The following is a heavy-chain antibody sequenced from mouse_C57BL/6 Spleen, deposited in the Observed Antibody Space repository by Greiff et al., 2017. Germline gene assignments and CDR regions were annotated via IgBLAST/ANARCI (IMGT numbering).Heavy chain of an antibody. D-gene: IGHD1-1*01. Sequence: VQLQQSGPELVKPGASVKISCKASGYAFSSSWMNWVKQRPGKGLEWIGRIYPGAGDTNYNGKFKGKATLTADKSSSTAYMQLSSLTSEDSAVYFCERGPRLYYGRSPHWGQGTLVTVSA. CDR2: IYPGAGDT. J-gene: IGHJ3*01. CDR3: ERGPRLYYGRSPH. V-gene: IGHV1-82*01. CDR1: GYAFSSSW.